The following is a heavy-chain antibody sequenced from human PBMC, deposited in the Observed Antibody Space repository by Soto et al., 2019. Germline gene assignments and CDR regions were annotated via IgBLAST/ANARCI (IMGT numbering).Heavy chain of an antibody. V-gene: IGHV1-69*13. J-gene: IGHJ4*02. CDR3: AREGYCSSTSCYYFDY. CDR2: IIPIFGTA. Sequence: SVKVSCKASGGTFSSYAISWVRQAPGQGLEWMGGIIPIFGTANYAHKFQGRVTITADESTSTAYMELSSLRSEDTAVYYCAREGYCSSTSCYYFDYWGQGTLVTVSS. D-gene: IGHD2-2*01. CDR1: GGTFSSYA.